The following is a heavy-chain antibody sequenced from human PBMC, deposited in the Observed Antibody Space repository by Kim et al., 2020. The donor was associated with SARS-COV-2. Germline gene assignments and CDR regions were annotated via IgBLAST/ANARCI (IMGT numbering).Heavy chain of an antibody. CDR2: ISSSSSYI. CDR1: GFTFSSYS. Sequence: GGSLRLSCAASGFTFSSYSMNWVRQAPGKGLEWVSSISSSSSYIYYADSVKGRFTISRDNAKNSLYLQMNSLRAEDTAVYYCARDSLVRFWSGYYNYYYYGMDVWGQGTTVTVSS. CDR3: ARDSLVRFWSGYYNYYYYGMDV. D-gene: IGHD3-3*01. V-gene: IGHV3-21*01. J-gene: IGHJ6*02.